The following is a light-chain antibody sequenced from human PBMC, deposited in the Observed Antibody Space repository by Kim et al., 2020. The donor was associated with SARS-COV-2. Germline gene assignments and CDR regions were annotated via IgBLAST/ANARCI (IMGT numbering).Light chain of an antibody. CDR2: DAT. CDR1: QNINRW. Sequence: SASVGYPVTITCRDSQNINRWLAWYQQKTGKAPKFLIYDATDLRSGVPSRFRGRGSGTQFTLTISGLQPDDFATYYCQQYSSYSYSFGQGTTLEI. V-gene: IGKV1-5*01. J-gene: IGKJ2*01. CDR3: QQYSSYSYS.